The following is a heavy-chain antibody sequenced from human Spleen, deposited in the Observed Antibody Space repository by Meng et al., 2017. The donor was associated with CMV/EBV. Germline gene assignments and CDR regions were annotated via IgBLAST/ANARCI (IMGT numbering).Heavy chain of an antibody. J-gene: IGHJ4*02. CDR1: GFTFSSYS. CDR3: ARSFEY. Sequence: SCAASGFTFSSYSMNWVRQAPGKGLEWVANIKRDGSEEYYVDSVKGRFIISRDNTKNSLYLQMNSLRAEDTAVYYCARSFEYWGQGTLVTVSS. CDR2: IKRDGSEE. V-gene: IGHV3-7*01.